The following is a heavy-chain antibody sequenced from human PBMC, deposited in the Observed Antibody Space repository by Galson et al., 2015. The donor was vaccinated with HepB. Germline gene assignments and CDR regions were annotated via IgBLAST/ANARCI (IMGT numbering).Heavy chain of an antibody. D-gene: IGHD3-22*01. Sequence: SVKVSCKASGGTFSSYAISWVRQAPGQGLEWMGGIIPIFGTANYAQKFQGRVTITADESTSTAYMELSSLRSEDTAVYYCARDPPNYDSSGYSKYFDYWGQGTLVTVSS. V-gene: IGHV1-69*13. CDR3: ARDPPNYDSSGYSKYFDY. CDR1: GGTFSSYA. CDR2: IIPIFGTA. J-gene: IGHJ4*02.